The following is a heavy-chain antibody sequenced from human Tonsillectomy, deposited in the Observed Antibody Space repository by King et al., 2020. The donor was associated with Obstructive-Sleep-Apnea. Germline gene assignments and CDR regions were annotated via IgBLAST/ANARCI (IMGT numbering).Heavy chain of an antibody. CDR3: ARVFIGFGDIDFDY. CDR2: ISSSSSFI. D-gene: IGHD3-10*01. Sequence: QLVQSGGGLVKPGGSLRLSCAAAGFTFSGYSMNWVRQAPGKGLEWVSSISSSSSFIYYAGSVKGRFTVSRDNAKNSLYLQMNSLRAEDTAVYYCARVFIGFGDIDFDYWVQGTLVTVSS. J-gene: IGHJ4*02. CDR1: GFTFSGYS. V-gene: IGHV3-21*01.